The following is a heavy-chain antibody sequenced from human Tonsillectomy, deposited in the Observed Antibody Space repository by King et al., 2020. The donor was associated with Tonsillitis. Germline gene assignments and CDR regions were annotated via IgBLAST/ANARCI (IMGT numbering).Heavy chain of an antibody. J-gene: IGHJ6*02. CDR1: GFTFSTYG. Sequence: VQLVESGGGVVRPGGSLRLSCAASGFTFSTYGMHWVRQAPGKGLEWVAFTRYDGSNKYYAESVKGRFTISRDNSKNTLYLQMNSLRAEDTAVYYCAKVKSGVAAADYGMDVWGQGTTVTVSS. V-gene: IGHV3-30*02. CDR3: AKVKSGVAAADYGMDV. CDR2: TRYDGSNK. D-gene: IGHD6-13*01.